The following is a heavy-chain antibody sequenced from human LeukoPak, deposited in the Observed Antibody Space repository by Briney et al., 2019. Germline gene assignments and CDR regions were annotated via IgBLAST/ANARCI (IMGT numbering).Heavy chain of an antibody. CDR2: MYYSGTT. D-gene: IGHD5-18*01. CDR3: ARPIVDTAMDRPDY. Sequence: SETLSLTCTVSGGSISTSTYYWGWIRQPPGKALEWIGNMYYSGTTYYNPSLKSRVTISVDTSKNQFSLKLSSVTAADTAVYYCARPIVDTAMDRPDY. J-gene: IGHJ4*01. CDR1: GGSISTSTYY. V-gene: IGHV4-39*07.